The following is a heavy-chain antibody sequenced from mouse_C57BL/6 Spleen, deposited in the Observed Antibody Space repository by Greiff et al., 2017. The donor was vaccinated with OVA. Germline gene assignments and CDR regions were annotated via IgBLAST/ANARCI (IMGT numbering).Heavy chain of an antibody. V-gene: IGHV1-62-3*01. J-gene: IGHJ4*01. Sequence: VQLQQPGAELVKPGASVKLSCKASGYTFTSYWMHWVKQRPGRGLEWIGRIDPNSGGTKYNEKFKSKATLTVDKPSSTAYMQLSSLTSEDSAGYYCAREGYYAMDYWGQGTSVTVSS. CDR2: IDPNSGGT. CDR3: AREGYYAMDY. CDR1: GYTFTSYW.